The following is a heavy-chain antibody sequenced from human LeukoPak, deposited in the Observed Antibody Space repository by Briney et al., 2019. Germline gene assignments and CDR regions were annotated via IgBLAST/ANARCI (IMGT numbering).Heavy chain of an antibody. D-gene: IGHD5-18*01. CDR2: IYHSGST. CDR3: ARVSGYSYGLHAFDI. Sequence: SETLSLTCTVSGYSISSGYYWGWIRQPPGKGLEWIGSIYHSGSTYYNPSLKSRVTISVDTSKNQFSLKLSSVTAADTAVYYCARVSGYSYGLHAFDIWGQGTMVTVSS. J-gene: IGHJ3*02. CDR1: GYSISSGYY. V-gene: IGHV4-38-2*02.